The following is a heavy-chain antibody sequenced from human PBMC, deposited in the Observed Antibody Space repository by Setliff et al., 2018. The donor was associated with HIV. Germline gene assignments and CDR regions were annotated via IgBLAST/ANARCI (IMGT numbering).Heavy chain of an antibody. CDR1: GFTFTTYA. D-gene: IGHD1-1*01. V-gene: IGHV3-30*04. CDR3: IKGGIATTGYYFYYMDV. CDR2: VWNDGNNK. J-gene: IGHJ6*03. Sequence: GGSLRLSCAASGFTFTTYAMHWVRQAPGKGLEWVAVVWNDGNNKFYADSVKGRFSISRDNAKNMLYLQMNSLRPEDTAIYYCIKGGIATTGYYFYYMDVYGKGTTVTVSS.